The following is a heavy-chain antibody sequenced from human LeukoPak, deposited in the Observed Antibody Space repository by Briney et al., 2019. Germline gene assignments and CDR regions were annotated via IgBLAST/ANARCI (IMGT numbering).Heavy chain of an antibody. CDR2: IKQDGGQI. J-gene: IGHJ4*02. CDR3: ARLGARQMLEY. CDR1: EFTFSSYW. Sequence: GGSLRLSCAASEFTFSSYWMSWVRQAPGKGLEWVANIKQDGGQIYYLESVKGRFTVSRDNTKNSLYLQMNSLRAEDTAVYYCARLGARQMLEYWGQGTLVTVSS. V-gene: IGHV3-7*01. D-gene: IGHD4-17*01.